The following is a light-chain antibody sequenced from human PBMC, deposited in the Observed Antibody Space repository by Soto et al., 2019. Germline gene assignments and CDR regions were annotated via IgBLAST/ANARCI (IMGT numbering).Light chain of an antibody. Sequence: EIVLTQSPPTLSLAPGERATLSCRASQSVSSYLAWYQQKPGQAPRLLMYDASNRATGIPARFGGSGSGTDFTLTISSLEPEDFAVYYCQRSSNWPYTFGQGTKLEIK. CDR3: QRSSNWPYT. CDR2: DAS. J-gene: IGKJ2*01. CDR1: QSVSSY. V-gene: IGKV3-11*01.